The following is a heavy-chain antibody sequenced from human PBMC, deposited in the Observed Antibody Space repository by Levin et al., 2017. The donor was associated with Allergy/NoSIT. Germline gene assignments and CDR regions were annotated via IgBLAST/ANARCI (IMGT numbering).Heavy chain of an antibody. V-gene: IGHV4-59*01. CDR3: ARDRGGTDPAIDY. J-gene: IGHJ4*02. Sequence: SETLSLTCTVSGGSISTYYWSWIRQPPGKGLEWIGNNYYSGSTNYNPSLKSRVTISVDTSKNQFSLKLSSVTAADTAVYYCARDRGGTDPAIDYWGQGTLVTVSS. D-gene: IGHD2-15*01. CDR1: GGSISTYY. CDR2: NYYSGST.